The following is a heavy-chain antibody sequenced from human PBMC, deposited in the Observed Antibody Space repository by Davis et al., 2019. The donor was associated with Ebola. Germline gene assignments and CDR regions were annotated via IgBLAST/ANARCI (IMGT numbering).Heavy chain of an antibody. V-gene: IGHV6-1*01. CDR3: ARVSYDYYYYYGMDV. CDR1: GDSVSSNSAA. D-gene: IGHD2-8*01. J-gene: IGHJ6*02. CDR2: TYYRSKWYN. Sequence: SETLSLTCAISGDSVSSNSAAWNWIRQSPSRGLEWLGRTYYRSKWYNDYAVSVKSRITINPDTSKNQFSLKLSSVTAADTAVYYCARVSYDYYYYYGMDVWGQGTTVTVSS.